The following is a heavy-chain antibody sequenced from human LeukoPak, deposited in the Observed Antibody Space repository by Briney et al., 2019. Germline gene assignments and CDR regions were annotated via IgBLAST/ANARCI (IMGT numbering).Heavy chain of an antibody. D-gene: IGHD3-22*01. Sequence: ASVKVSCKASGYTFTGYYMHWVRQAPVQGLEWMGRINPSSGGTNYAQKFQGTVTMTRDTSISTAYMELSRLRSDDTAVYYCAVTYYYDSSGYIDFDYWGQGTLVTVSS. V-gene: IGHV1-2*06. CDR1: GYTFTGYY. CDR3: AVTYYYDSSGYIDFDY. J-gene: IGHJ4*02. CDR2: INPSSGGT.